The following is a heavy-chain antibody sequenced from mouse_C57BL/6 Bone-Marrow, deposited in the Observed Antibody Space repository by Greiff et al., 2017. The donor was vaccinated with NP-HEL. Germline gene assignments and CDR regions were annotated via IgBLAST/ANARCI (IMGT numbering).Heavy chain of an antibody. Sequence: EVQRVESGGGLVQPGGSLKLSCAASGFTFSDYYMYWVRQTPEKRLEWVAYISNGGGSTYYPDTVKGRFTISRDNAKNTLYLQMSRLKSEDTAMYYCARQKGLQLMDYWGQGTSVTVSS. CDR3: ARQKGLQLMDY. V-gene: IGHV5-12*01. D-gene: IGHD4-1*02. J-gene: IGHJ4*01. CDR2: ISNGGGST. CDR1: GFTFSDYY.